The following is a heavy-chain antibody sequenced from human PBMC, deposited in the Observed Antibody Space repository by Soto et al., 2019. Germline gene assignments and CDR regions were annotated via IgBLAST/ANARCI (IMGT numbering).Heavy chain of an antibody. Sequence: EVQLVESGGGLIQPGGSLRLSCAASGFTVSSNYMSWVRQAPGKGLEWVSVIYSGGSTYYADSVKGRFTISRDNSKNTRYLQMNSLRAEDTAVYYCATNFRVYQNDAFDIWGQGTMVTVSS. D-gene: IGHD6-13*01. CDR1: GFTVSSNY. CDR3: ATNFRVYQNDAFDI. V-gene: IGHV3-53*01. CDR2: IYSGGST. J-gene: IGHJ3*02.